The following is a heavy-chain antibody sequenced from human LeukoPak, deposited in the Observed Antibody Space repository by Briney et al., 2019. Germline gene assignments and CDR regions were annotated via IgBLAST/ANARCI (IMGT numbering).Heavy chain of an antibody. CDR1: GGSISSGGYY. Sequence: SETLSLTCTVSGGSISSGGYYWSWIRQHPGKGLEWIGYIYYSGSTYYNPSLKSRVTISVDTSKNQFSLKLSSVTAADTAVCYCARGRFEWGPVVDYYGMDVWGQGTTVTVSS. V-gene: IGHV4-31*03. J-gene: IGHJ6*02. CDR2: IYYSGST. CDR3: ARGRFEWGPVVDYYGMDV. D-gene: IGHD3-10*01.